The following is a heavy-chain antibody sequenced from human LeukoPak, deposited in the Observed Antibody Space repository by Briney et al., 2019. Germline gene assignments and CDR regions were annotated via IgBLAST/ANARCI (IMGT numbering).Heavy chain of an antibody. V-gene: IGHV1-46*01. CDR3: ARALTGTMIVVVNYGMDV. CDR2: INPSGGST. J-gene: IGHJ6*02. Sequence: ASVKVSCKASGYTFTSYYMHWVRQAPGQGLEWMGIINPSGGSTSYAQKFQGRVTMTRDTSTSTVYMELSSLRSEDTAVYYCARALTGTMIVVVNYGMDVWGQGTKVNVSS. D-gene: IGHD3-22*01. CDR1: GYTFTSYY.